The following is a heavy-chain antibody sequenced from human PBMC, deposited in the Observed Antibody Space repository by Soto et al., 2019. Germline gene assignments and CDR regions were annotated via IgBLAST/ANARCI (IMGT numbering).Heavy chain of an antibody. J-gene: IGHJ3*02. Sequence: SVKVSCKPSGFTFVNSAVQWVRQTRGQRLEWIGWMIVGSGQTKSAQFLKERIIIPREMSTSTAYMELSSLRSDDTAVYYCAVELYSGGRFCSFYIWGQ. V-gene: IGHV1-58*01. CDR3: AVELYSGGRFCSFYI. CDR1: GFTFVNSA. CDR2: MIVGSGQT. D-gene: IGHD2-15*01.